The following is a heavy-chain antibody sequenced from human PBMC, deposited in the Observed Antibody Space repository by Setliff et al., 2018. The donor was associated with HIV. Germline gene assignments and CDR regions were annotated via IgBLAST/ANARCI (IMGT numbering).Heavy chain of an antibody. J-gene: IGHJ5*02. D-gene: IGHD6-13*01. CDR3: AREPWELPVAGNEWFDP. CDR1: GVTISSLW. V-gene: IGHV3-7*01. CDR2: INVDGSKT. Sequence: PGGSLRLSCVASGVTISSLWMNWVRQAPGRGLEWVANINVDGSKTYYVDSARGRFSISRDNAQNSLYLQMNSLRAEDAAVYYCAREPWELPVAGNEWFDPWGQGILDTVSS.